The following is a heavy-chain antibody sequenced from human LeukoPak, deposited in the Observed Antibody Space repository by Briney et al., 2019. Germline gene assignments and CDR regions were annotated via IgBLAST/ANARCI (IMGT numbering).Heavy chain of an antibody. D-gene: IGHD6-19*01. CDR3: AKGRRFGSGWTYYFEY. Sequence: GGSLRLSCAASGFTFSSYSMNWVRQAPGKGLEWVSSISSSSSYIYYADSVKGRFTISRDNAKNSLYLQMNSLRAEDTAVYYCAKGRRFGSGWTYYFEYWGQGTLVTVSS. CDR2: ISSSSSYI. V-gene: IGHV3-21*04. J-gene: IGHJ4*02. CDR1: GFTFSSYS.